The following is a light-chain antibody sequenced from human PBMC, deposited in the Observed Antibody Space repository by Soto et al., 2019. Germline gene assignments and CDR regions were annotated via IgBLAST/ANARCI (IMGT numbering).Light chain of an antibody. Sequence: AIQLTQSPSSLSASVGDRVTITFRASQGVSNYLNWYQQKPGTAPKVLIYDASSLQGGVPSRFSGSGSGTEFTLTISGLQPDDFATYYCQQYNNDWAFGQGTKVDI. CDR2: DAS. V-gene: IGKV1D-13*01. CDR1: QGVSNY. J-gene: IGKJ1*01. CDR3: QQYNNDWA.